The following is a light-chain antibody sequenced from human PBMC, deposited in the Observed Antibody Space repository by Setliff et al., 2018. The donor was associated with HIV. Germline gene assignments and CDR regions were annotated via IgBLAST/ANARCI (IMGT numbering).Light chain of an antibody. Sequence: QSALTQPPSVSGAPGQRVTISCTGSSSNIGANFDVHWYQQLPGKAPKLLIYVNINRPSGVPDRFSASKSGTSASLATTGLQTEDEADYYCQTYDSNLSGYVFGSGTKVTVL. V-gene: IGLV1-40*01. CDR3: QTYDSNLSGYV. CDR2: VNI. J-gene: IGLJ1*01. CDR1: SSNIGANFD.